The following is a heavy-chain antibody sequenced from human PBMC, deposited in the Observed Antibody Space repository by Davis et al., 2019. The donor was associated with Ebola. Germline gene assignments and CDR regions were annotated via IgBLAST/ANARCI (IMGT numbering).Heavy chain of an antibody. CDR1: GFTFDDYA. Sequence: SLKISCAASGFTFDDYAMHWVRQAPGKGLEWVSGISWNSGSIGYADSVKGRFTISRDNSKNTLYLQMNSLRAEDTAVYYCARDQGCSSSSCYPAPYYYYGMDVWGQGTTVTVSS. CDR3: ARDQGCSSSSCYPAPYYYYGMDV. V-gene: IGHV3-9*01. J-gene: IGHJ6*02. D-gene: IGHD2-2*01. CDR2: ISWNSGSI.